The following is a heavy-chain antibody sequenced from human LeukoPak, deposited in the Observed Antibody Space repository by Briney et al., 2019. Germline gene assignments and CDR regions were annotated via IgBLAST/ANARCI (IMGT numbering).Heavy chain of an antibody. CDR2: ISNDGSNK. V-gene: IGHV3-30*03. CDR1: GFTFSSYS. J-gene: IGHJ4*02. D-gene: IGHD3-10*01. Sequence: GGSLRLSCAASGFTFSSYSMNWVRQAPGKGLEWVAVISNDGSNKYYADSVKGRFTVSRDNSKNTRFLQMNSLRDEDTAVYYCARYGPFDSWGQGTLVTVSS. CDR3: ARYGPFDS.